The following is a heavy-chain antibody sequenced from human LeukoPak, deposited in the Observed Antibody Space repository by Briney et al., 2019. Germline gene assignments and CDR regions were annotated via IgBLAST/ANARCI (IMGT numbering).Heavy chain of an antibody. CDR3: AGSRDGSNFAFDL. V-gene: IGHV3-11*03. Sequence: PGGSLRLSCAVSGFTFSDYYMSWIRQAPGKGLEWASYISGGGSYTNYADSVRGRFTISRDNAKDSLDLQMNSLRAEDTAIYYCAGSRDGSNFAFDLWGQGTLVTVSS. CDR1: GFTFSDYY. CDR2: ISGGGSYT. J-gene: IGHJ3*01. D-gene: IGHD5-24*01.